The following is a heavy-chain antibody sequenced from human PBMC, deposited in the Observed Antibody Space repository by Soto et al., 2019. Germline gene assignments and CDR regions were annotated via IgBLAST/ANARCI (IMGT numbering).Heavy chain of an antibody. D-gene: IGHD2-15*01. Sequence: QITLKESGPPLVRPAQTLTLTCAFSGFSLTTTRMGVAWLRQPPGKALEWLALIYSDDDKRYSPSLKNRLTVSKDTSTNRVVLTITNISPDDTGTYFCAHAGDFDLLSFDRWGPGTLVTVSS. CDR1: GFSLTTTRMG. CDR3: AHAGDFDLLSFDR. V-gene: IGHV2-5*02. J-gene: IGHJ4*02. CDR2: IYSDDDK.